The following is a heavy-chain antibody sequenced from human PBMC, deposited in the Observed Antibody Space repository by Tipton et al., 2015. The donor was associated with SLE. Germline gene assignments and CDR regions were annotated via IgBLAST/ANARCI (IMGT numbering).Heavy chain of an antibody. CDR1: GGSFSGYY. CDR2: IKSKTDGGTT. Sequence: LTCAVYGGSFSGYYWSWIRQPPGKGLEWVGRIKSKTDGGTTDYAAPVKGRFTISRDDSKNTLYLQMNSLKTEDTAVYYCTTDEDYYGSGIWGQGTMVTVSS. CDR3: TTDEDYYGSGI. V-gene: IGHV3-15*01. D-gene: IGHD3-10*01. J-gene: IGHJ3*02.